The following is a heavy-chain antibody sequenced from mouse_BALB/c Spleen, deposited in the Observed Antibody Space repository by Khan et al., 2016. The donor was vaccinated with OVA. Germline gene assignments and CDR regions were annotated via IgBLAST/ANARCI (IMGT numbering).Heavy chain of an antibody. CDR1: GYTFINYW. CDR2: INPSTGYT. CDR3: ARRGLRWDFDY. V-gene: IGHV1-7*01. Sequence: VQLQQSGAELAKPGASVKMSCKASGYTFINYWILWVKQRPGQGLEWIGYINPSTGYTEYNQNFKDKAKLTADKSSSTAYLQMRRLTSEDSAVYYCARRGLRWDFDYWGQGTTHTVSS. D-gene: IGHD1-1*01. J-gene: IGHJ2*01.